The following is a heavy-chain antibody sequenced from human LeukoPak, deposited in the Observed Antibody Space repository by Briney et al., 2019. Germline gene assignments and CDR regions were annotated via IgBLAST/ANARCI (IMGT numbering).Heavy chain of an antibody. V-gene: IGHV4-59*01. D-gene: IGHD6-19*01. J-gene: IGHJ6*02. CDR1: GGSISSYY. CDR3: ARSGIAVAGNYYYYGIDV. Sequence: SETLSLTCTVSGGSISSYYWSWIRQPPGKGLEWIGYIYYSGSTNYNPSLKSRVTISVDTSKNQFSLKLSSVTAADTAVYYCARSGIAVAGNYYYYGIDVWGQGTTVTVSS. CDR2: IYYSGST.